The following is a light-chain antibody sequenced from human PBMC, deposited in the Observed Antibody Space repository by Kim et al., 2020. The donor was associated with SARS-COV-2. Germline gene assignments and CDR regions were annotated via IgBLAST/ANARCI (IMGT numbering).Light chain of an antibody. CDR3: QQYKNWYT. CDR1: GCVGSN. CDR2: DAS. Sequence: RSAWPGERATLSGRAGGCVGSNLAWDQQRPGQAPRLLICDASASATGIPARCSGSGSGTEFTLTISRLQSDDFAVYYCQQYKNWYTRGQETELEI. V-gene: IGKV3-15*01. J-gene: IGKJ2*01.